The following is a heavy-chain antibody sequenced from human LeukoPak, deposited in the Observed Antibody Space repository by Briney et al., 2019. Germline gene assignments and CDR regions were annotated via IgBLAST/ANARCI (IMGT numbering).Heavy chain of an antibody. CDR3: AGTAMVNFDY. V-gene: IGHV4-34*01. CDR1: GGSFSGYY. D-gene: IGHD5-18*01. J-gene: IGHJ4*02. Sequence: PSETLSLTCAVYGGSFSGYYWSWIRQPPGKGLEWIGEINHSGSTNYNPSLKSRVTISVDTSKNQFSLKLSSVTAADTAVYYCAGTAMVNFDYWGQGTLVTVSS. CDR2: INHSGST.